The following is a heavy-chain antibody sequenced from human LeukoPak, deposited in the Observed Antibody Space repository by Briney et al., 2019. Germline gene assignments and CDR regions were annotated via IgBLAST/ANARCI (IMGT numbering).Heavy chain of an antibody. D-gene: IGHD5-24*01. CDR2: MNPNSGNT. Sequence: ASVKVSCKASGYTFTNYDINWVRQAAGQGLEWMGWMNPNSGNTNYAQKFQGRVTMTRDTSISTAYMELSGLRSDDTAVYYCARRDGYNFNWFDPWGQGTLVTVSS. V-gene: IGHV1-2*02. CDR3: ARRDGYNFNWFDP. J-gene: IGHJ5*02. CDR1: GYTFTNYD.